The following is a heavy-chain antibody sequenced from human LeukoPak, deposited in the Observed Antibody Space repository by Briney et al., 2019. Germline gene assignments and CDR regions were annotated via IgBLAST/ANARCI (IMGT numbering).Heavy chain of an antibody. J-gene: IGHJ4*02. CDR3: AGVGMTTVDY. Sequence: GASVKVSCKASGYTFTSYAMHWVRQAPGQRLEWMGWINAGNGNTKYSQKLQGRVTMTTDTSTSTAYMELRSLRSDDTAVYYCAGVGMTTVDYWGQGTLVTVSS. D-gene: IGHD4-17*01. CDR2: INAGNGNT. V-gene: IGHV1-3*01. CDR1: GYTFTSYA.